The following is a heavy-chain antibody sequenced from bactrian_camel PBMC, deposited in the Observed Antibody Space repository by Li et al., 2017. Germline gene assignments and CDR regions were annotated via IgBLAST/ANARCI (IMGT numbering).Heavy chain of an antibody. CDR3: AAGSYAYCSLTATYQYAY. D-gene: IGHD1*01. Sequence: QLVESGGGSVQSGGSLRLSCAASGYADNTACMGWFRQAPGKEREGVASLTRVGVTRYADSVKGRFTISQDRTKNTLYLQMNSLKPEDTAMYYCAAGSYAYCSLTATYQYAYWGQGTQVTVS. V-gene: IGHV3S53*01. CDR1: GYADNTAC. J-gene: IGHJ4*01. CDR2: LTRVGVT.